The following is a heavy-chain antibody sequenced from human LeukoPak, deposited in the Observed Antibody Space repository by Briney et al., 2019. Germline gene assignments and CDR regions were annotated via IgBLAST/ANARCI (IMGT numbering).Heavy chain of an antibody. CDR2: INPNSGGT. CDR1: GGTFSSYA. Sequence: ASVKVSCKASGGTFSSYAINWVRQAPGQGLEWMGWINPNSGGTNYAQKFQGRVTMTRDTSISTAYMELSSLRFDDTAVYYCASGSSYDSSGRGFDYWGQGTLVTVSS. CDR3: ASGSSYDSSGRGFDY. D-gene: IGHD3-22*01. V-gene: IGHV1-2*02. J-gene: IGHJ4*02.